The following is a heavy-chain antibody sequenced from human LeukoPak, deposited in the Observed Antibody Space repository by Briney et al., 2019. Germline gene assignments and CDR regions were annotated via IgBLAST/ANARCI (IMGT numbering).Heavy chain of an antibody. V-gene: IGHV3-53*01. D-gene: IGHD1-26*01. J-gene: IGHJ4*02. CDR2: IYSGGST. CDR3: AGSGSYGQYYFDY. Sequence: GGSLRLSCAASGFTVSSNYMSWVRQAPGKGLEWVSVIYSGGSTYYADSVKGRFTISRDNSKNTLYLQMNSLRAEDTAVYYCAGSGSYGQYYFDYWGQGTPVTVSS. CDR1: GFTVSSNY.